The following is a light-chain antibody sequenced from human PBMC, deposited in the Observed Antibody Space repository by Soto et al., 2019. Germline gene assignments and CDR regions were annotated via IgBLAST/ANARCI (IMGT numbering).Light chain of an antibody. CDR3: QQYNNWTTYT. CDR1: QSVSSN. Sequence: EIVMTQSPATLSVSPGERATLSCRASQSVSSNLAWYQQKPGQAPRLLIYGASTRATGIPARFSGSGSGTDFTLTISSLQSEDFGVYYCQQYNNWTTYTFGQGTKLEIK. J-gene: IGKJ2*01. V-gene: IGKV3-15*01. CDR2: GAS.